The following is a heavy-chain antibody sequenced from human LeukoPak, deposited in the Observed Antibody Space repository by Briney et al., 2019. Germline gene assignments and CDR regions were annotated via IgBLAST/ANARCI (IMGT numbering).Heavy chain of an antibody. V-gene: IGHV3-23*01. CDR2: ISGSGGDL. CDR1: GVTFSTYA. J-gene: IGHJ3*02. Sequence: GGSLRLSCAASGVTFSTYAMNWLRQAPGKGLEWVSDISGSGGDLYYADSVKGRFTISRDNYKNTLYLQMSSLRVEDTAVTYCAKCSATCYANAFDIWGQGTMVTVSS. CDR3: AKCSATCYANAFDI. D-gene: IGHD2-2*01.